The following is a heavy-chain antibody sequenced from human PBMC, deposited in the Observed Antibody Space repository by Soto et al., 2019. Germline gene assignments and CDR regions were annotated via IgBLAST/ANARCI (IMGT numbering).Heavy chain of an antibody. CDR2: IWYDGSNK. Sequence: QVQLVESGGGVVQPGRSLRLSCAASGFTFSSYGMHWVRQAPGKGLEWVAVIWYDGSNKYYADSVKGRFTISRDNSKNTRYLQMHRLRAEDTAVYYCARVGGTYYDFWSGYYIYYYYGMDVWGQGTTVTVSS. V-gene: IGHV3-33*01. D-gene: IGHD3-3*01. J-gene: IGHJ6*02. CDR3: ARVGGTYYDFWSGYYIYYYYGMDV. CDR1: GFTFSSYG.